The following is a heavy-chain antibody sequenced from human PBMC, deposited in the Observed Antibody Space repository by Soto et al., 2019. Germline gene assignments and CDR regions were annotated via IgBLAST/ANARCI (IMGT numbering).Heavy chain of an antibody. CDR2: ISGSDGTT. J-gene: IGHJ4*02. CDR1: GFIFGSYV. CDR3: ARGITSLVRDY. D-gene: IGHD3-10*01. Sequence: EVQLLESGGGLVQPGGSLRHSCVASGFIFGSYVMSWVRQTPGKGLEWVSAISGSDGTTYYADSVKGRFTISRDNSKNTLYLQMNSLRAEDTAIYYCARGITSLVRDYWGQGTLVTVSS. V-gene: IGHV3-23*01.